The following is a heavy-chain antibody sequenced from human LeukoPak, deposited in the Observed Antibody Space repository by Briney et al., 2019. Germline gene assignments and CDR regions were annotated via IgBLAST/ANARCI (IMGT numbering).Heavy chain of an antibody. Sequence: GGSLRLSCAASGFTFSDYYMSWIRQAPGKGLEWVSYISSSGSTIYYADSVKGRFTISRDNAKNSLYLQMNSLRAEDTAVYYCARVESSSSRQYYFDYWGQGTLVTVSS. V-gene: IGHV3-11*04. CDR3: ARVESSSSRQYYFDY. D-gene: IGHD6-13*01. CDR1: GFTFSDYY. CDR2: ISSSGSTI. J-gene: IGHJ4*02.